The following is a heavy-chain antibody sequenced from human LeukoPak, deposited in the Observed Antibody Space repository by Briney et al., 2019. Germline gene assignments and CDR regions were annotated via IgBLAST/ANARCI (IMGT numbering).Heavy chain of an antibody. V-gene: IGHV3-23*01. CDR2: ISGSGGST. Sequence: GGSLRLSCAASGFTFSSYAMSWVRQAPGKGLEWVSAISGSGGSTYYADSVKGRFTISRDNSKNTLYLQMNSLRAEDTAVYYCARSPSVQLWLGSYDMDVWGQGTTVTVSS. CDR1: GFTFSSYA. CDR3: ARSPSVQLWLGSYDMDV. J-gene: IGHJ6*02. D-gene: IGHD5-18*01.